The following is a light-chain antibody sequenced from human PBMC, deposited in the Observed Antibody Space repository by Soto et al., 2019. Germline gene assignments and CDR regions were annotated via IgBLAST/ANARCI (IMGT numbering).Light chain of an antibody. CDR2: DAS. CDR1: QDISNY. CDR3: HQYYNLPPFT. J-gene: IGKJ3*01. V-gene: IGKV1-33*01. Sequence: DIQMTQSPSSLSASVGDRVTITCQASQDISNYLNWYQQKPGKAPKLLIFDASNLETGVPSRFSGSGSGTDFTFTISILQPEDIASYYCHQYYNLPPFTFGPGTKVHIK.